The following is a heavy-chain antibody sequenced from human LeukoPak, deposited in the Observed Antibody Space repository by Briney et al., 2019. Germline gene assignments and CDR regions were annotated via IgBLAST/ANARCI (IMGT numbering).Heavy chain of an antibody. CDR3: ARDRAESQWLVRYWFDP. J-gene: IGHJ5*02. CDR1: GYTFSAYY. D-gene: IGHD6-19*01. V-gene: IGHV1-2*02. Sequence: GASVKVSCKASGYTFSAYYLHWVRQAPGQGLEWMGWINPNNGGTNYTQRFQGRVTMTRDTSITTAYMELRSLRSDDTAVYYCARDRAESQWLVRYWFDPWGQGTLVTVSS. CDR2: INPNNGGT.